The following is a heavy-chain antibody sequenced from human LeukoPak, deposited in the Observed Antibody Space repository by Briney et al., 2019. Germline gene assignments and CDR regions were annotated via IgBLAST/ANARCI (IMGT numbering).Heavy chain of an antibody. CDR1: GFTFSSYW. Sequence: GGPLRLSCAASGFTFSSYWMSWVRQAPGKGLEWVANIKQDGSEKYYLDSVKGRFTISRDNAENSLYLQMNSLRAEDTAVYYCATEASSGLEDWGQGILVTVSS. V-gene: IGHV3-7*01. J-gene: IGHJ4*02. CDR3: ATEASSGLED. CDR2: IKQDGSEK. D-gene: IGHD6-19*01.